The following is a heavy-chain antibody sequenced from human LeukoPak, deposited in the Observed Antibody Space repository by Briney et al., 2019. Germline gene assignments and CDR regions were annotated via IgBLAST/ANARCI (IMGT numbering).Heavy chain of an antibody. CDR2: IIPIFGTA. CDR3: ARVRAPYYYDSSGRSAFDI. V-gene: IGHV1-69*05. J-gene: IGHJ3*02. CDR1: GGTFSSYA. D-gene: IGHD3-22*01. Sequence: ASVKVPCKASGGTFSSYAISWVRQAPGQGLEWMGGIIPIFGTANYAQKFQGRVTITTDESTSTAYMELSSLRSEDTAVYYCARVRAPYYYDSSGRSAFDIWGQGTMVTVSS.